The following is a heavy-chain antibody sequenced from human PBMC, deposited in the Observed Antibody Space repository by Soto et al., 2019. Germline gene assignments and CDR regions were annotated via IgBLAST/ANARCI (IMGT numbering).Heavy chain of an antibody. D-gene: IGHD3-3*01. CDR2: INPNSGGT. Sequence: ASVKVSCKASGYTFTGYYMHWVRQAPGQGLEWMGWINPNSGGTNYAQKFQGWVTMTRDTSISTAYMELSRLRSDDTAVYYCAKDRVVIIWYYYYGMDVWGQGTTVTVSS. CDR3: AKDRVVIIWYYYYGMDV. J-gene: IGHJ6*02. V-gene: IGHV1-2*04. CDR1: GYTFTGYY.